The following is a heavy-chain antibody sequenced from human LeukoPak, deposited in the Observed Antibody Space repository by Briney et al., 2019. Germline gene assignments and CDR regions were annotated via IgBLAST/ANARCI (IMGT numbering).Heavy chain of an antibody. CDR1: GGSISGDY. CDR3: ARRTTVAPEYHFGS. CDR2: IYHSGNT. V-gene: IGHV4-59*08. D-gene: IGHD5-12*01. Sequence: PSETLSLTCSVSGGSISGDYWTCIRQPPGKGLEWIGYIYHSGNTNYNPSLKSRVTISLDMSKNQFSLKLTSVTAADTAVYYCARRTTVAPEYHFGSWGQGILVTVSP. J-gene: IGHJ4*02.